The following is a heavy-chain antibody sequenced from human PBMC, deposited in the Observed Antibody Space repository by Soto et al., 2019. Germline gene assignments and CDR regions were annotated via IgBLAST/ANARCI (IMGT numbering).Heavy chain of an antibody. J-gene: IGHJ6*02. CDR1: GFTFSSYG. Sequence: QVQLMESGGGVVQPGRSLRLSCAASGFTFSSYGMHWVRQAPGKGLEWVAVIWYDGSNKYYADSVKGRFTISRDNSKNTLYLQMNSLRAEDTAVYYCARDRYYDSSGPNNLDVWGQGTTVTVSS. D-gene: IGHD3-22*01. CDR2: IWYDGSNK. CDR3: ARDRYYDSSGPNNLDV. V-gene: IGHV3-33*01.